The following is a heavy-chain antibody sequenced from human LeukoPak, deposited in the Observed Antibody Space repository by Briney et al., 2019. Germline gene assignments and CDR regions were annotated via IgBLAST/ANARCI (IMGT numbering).Heavy chain of an antibody. J-gene: IGHJ4*02. Sequence: PGGSLRLSCAASGFTFSSYAMHWVRQAPGKGLEWVAVISYDGSNKYYADSVKGRFTISRDNAKNSLYLQLNSLRDEDTAVYYCARYGDQRIDYWGQGTLVTVSS. CDR1: GFTFSSYA. D-gene: IGHD2-21*02. CDR3: ARYGDQRIDY. V-gene: IGHV3-30-3*01. CDR2: ISYDGSNK.